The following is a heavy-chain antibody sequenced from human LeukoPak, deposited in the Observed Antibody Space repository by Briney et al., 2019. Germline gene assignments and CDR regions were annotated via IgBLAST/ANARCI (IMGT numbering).Heavy chain of an antibody. J-gene: IGHJ3*02. CDR2: IIRIFGTA. D-gene: IGHD3-10*01. V-gene: IGHV1-69*05. CDR1: GGTFSSYA. CDR3: ARMSVRGVIDGWAYPQHNAFDI. Sequence: SVKVSCKASGGTFSSYAISWVRQAPGQGLEWMGGIIRIFGTANYAQKFQGRVTITTDESTSTAYMELSSLRPEDTAVYYCARMSVRGVIDGWAYPQHNAFDIWGQGTMVTVSS.